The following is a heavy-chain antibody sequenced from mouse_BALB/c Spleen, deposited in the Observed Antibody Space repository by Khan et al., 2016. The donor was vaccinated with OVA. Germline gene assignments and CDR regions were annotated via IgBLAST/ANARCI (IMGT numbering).Heavy chain of an antibody. CDR3: ARLLINFDY. CDR2: INPSNGRT. D-gene: IGHD2-1*01. CDR1: GYTLTSYW. V-gene: IGHV1S81*02. J-gene: IGHJ2*01. Sequence: QVQLQQPGAELVNPGASVNLSCKASGYTLTSYWMHWVKQRPGQGLEWIGEINPSNGRTNYTEKFKSKATRTVDKSSSTAYMQLSSPTSEDSSVYYCARLLINFDYWGQGTTLTVSS.